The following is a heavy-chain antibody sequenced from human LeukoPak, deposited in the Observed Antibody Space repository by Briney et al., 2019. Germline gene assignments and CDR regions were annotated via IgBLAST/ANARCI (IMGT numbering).Heavy chain of an antibody. Sequence: SETLSLTCAVYGGSFSGYYWSWIRQPPGKGLEWIGEINHSGSTNYNPSLKSRVTISVDTSKNQFSLKLSSVTAADTAVYYCARGRPYYYDSSGYYWRYFDYWGQGTLVTVSS. CDR1: GGSFSGYY. CDR2: INHSGST. D-gene: IGHD3-22*01. CDR3: ARGRPYYYDSSGYYWRYFDY. V-gene: IGHV4-34*01. J-gene: IGHJ4*02.